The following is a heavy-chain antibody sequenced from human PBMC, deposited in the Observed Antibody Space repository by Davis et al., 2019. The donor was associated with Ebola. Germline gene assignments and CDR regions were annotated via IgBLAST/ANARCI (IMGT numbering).Heavy chain of an antibody. CDR3: AREPLLLPTVTTTYYYGMDV. D-gene: IGHD4-17*01. Sequence: GESLKISCAASGFTFSSYGMHWVRQAPGKGLEWVADIWYDGSNKYYADSVKGRFTISRDNSKNTLYLQMNSLRAEDTAVYYCAREPLLLPTVTTTYYYGMDVWGQGTTVTVSS. V-gene: IGHV3-33*01. CDR1: GFTFSSYG. J-gene: IGHJ6*02. CDR2: IWYDGSNK.